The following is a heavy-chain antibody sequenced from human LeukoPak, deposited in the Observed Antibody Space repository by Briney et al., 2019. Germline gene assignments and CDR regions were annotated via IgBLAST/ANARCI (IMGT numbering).Heavy chain of an antibody. J-gene: IGHJ4*02. V-gene: IGHV3-30-3*01. CDR1: GFTFSRYA. CDR3: ARGRYDSSGYYYYNWLDY. CDR2: ISYDGSNK. Sequence: GRSLRLSCAASGFTFSRYAMHWVRQAPGKGLEWVAVISYDGSNKYYADSVKGRFTISRDNSKNTLYLQMNSLRAEDTAVYYCARGRYDSSGYYYYNWLDYWGQGTLVTVSS. D-gene: IGHD3-22*01.